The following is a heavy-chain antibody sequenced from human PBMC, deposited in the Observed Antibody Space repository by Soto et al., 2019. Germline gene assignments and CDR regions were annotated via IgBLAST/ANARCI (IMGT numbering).Heavy chain of an antibody. Sequence: QVQLVESGGGVVQPGRSLRLSCADSGFTFSSYGMHWVRQAPGKGLELVAVISYDGSNKYYADSVKGRFTISRDNSKNTLYRQMNSLRAEDTAVYYGAKVGPNGSITICGVAPDAFEIWGQGTMVTVSS. D-gene: IGHD3-3*01. V-gene: IGHV3-30*18. CDR2: ISYDGSNK. CDR3: AKVGPNGSITICGVAPDAFEI. CDR1: GFTFSSYG. J-gene: IGHJ3*02.